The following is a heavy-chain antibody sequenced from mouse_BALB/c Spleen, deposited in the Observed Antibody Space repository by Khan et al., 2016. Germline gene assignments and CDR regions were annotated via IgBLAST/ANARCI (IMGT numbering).Heavy chain of an antibody. J-gene: IGHJ3*01. V-gene: IGHV10S3*01. D-gene: IGHD1-1*01. CDR2: IRSKSNNYAT. CDR1: GFTFNTNA. Sequence: EVQLVETGGGLVQPKGSLKLSCAASGFTFNTNAMNWVRQAPGKGLEWVARIRSKSNNYATYYADSVKDRFTISRDDSQSMLYLQMNNLKTEDTAMYYCVRDHYGSSWCACWGQGTLVTVSA. CDR3: VRDHYGSSWCAC.